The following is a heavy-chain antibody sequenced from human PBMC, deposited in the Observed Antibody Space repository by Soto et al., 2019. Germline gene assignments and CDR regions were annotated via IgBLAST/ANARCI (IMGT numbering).Heavy chain of an antibody. V-gene: IGHV4-31*02. D-gene: IGHD7-27*01. CDR1: CGSIRNGGYC. Sequence: TSETLSLPRTVSCGSIRNGGYCWSWIRQHPGKGLEWIGYIYYSGSTYYNPSLKSRVTISADTSKNQFSLKLSSVTAADTAVYYCALGRTCFDYWGQGTLVTVSS. CDR3: ALGRTCFDY. J-gene: IGHJ4*02. CDR2: IYYSGST.